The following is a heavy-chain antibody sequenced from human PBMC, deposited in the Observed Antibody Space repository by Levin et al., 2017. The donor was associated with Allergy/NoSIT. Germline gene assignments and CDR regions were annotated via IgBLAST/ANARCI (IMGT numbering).Heavy chain of an antibody. Sequence: PSETLSLTCTVSGGSISSGDYYWSWIRQPPGKGLEWIGYIYYSGSTYYNPSLKSRVTISVDTSKNQFSLKLSSVTAADTAVYYCARGGVATVSPASYWGQGTLVTVSS. J-gene: IGHJ4*02. CDR3: ARGGVATVSPASY. V-gene: IGHV4-30-4*01. D-gene: IGHD5-12*01. CDR2: IYYSGST. CDR1: GGSISSGDYY.